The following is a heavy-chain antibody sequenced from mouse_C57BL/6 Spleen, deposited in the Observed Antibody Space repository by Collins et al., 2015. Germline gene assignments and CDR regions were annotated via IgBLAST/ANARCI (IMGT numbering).Heavy chain of an antibody. CDR2: INPSNGGA. CDR1: GYTFTSYW. CDR3: ARWGVDYDGYYYSMDY. V-gene: IGHV1-53*01. Sequence: QVQLQQSGAELVEPGASVKLSCKASGYTFTSYWMHWVKQRPGQGLEWIGNINPSNGGANYNAKFTSKATLTVDISSSTAYMQLSSLTSEDSAVYYCARWGVDYDGYYYSMDYWGQGTSVTVSS. J-gene: IGHJ4*01. D-gene: IGHD2-4*01.